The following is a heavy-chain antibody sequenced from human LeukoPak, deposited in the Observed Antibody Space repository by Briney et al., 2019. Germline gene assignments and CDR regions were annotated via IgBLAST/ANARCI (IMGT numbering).Heavy chain of an antibody. CDR2: ISAYNGNT. Sequence: ASVKVSCKASGYTFTSYGISWVRQAPGQGLEWMGWISAYNGNTNYAQKLQGRVTVTTDTSTSTAYMELRSLRSDDTAVYYCARDLGYYDSSGYAGFDYWGQGTLVTVSS. CDR1: GYTFTSYG. D-gene: IGHD3-22*01. J-gene: IGHJ4*02. V-gene: IGHV1-18*01. CDR3: ARDLGYYDSSGYAGFDY.